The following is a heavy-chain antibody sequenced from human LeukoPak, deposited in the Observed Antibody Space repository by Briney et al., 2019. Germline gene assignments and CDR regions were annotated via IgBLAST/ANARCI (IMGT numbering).Heavy chain of an antibody. V-gene: IGHV3-23*01. CDR2: ISGSGGST. J-gene: IGHJ1*01. CDR1: GFTFSSYA. CDR3: ARKGQGSNWAAEYFQN. Sequence: GGSLRLSCAASGFTFSSYAMSWVRQAPGKGLEWVSAISGSGGSTYYAGSVKGRFTISRDNSKNTLYLQMNSLRAEDTAVYYCARKGQGSNWAAEYFQNWGQGTLVTASS. D-gene: IGHD6-13*01.